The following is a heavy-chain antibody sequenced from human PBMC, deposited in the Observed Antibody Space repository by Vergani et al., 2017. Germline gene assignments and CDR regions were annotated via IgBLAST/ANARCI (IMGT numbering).Heavy chain of an antibody. D-gene: IGHD1-1*01. Sequence: EVHLEESGGGLVQPGGSLRLSCAASGFTFGDYYMAWIRLAPGKGLDWVASIKRDGTETFYVDSVKGRFTISRDNAKTTLYLQMNSPRDEDRGVYYCAKNPGISTTRHYYAMDVWGQGTTVTVSS. CDR3: AKNPGISTTRHYYAMDV. CDR2: IKRDGTET. CDR1: GFTFGDYY. V-gene: IGHV3-7*01. J-gene: IGHJ6*02.